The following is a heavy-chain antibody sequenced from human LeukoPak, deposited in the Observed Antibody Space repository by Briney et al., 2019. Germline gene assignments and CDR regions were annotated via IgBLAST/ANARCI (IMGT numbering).Heavy chain of an antibody. J-gene: IGHJ4*02. D-gene: IGHD1-26*01. CDR3: AKDPMGGPLYYFDY. CDR1: GFTFNSFG. Sequence: GGSLRLSCAASGFTFNSFGMHWVRQAPGKGLEWVAVISYDGSNKYSADSVKGRFTISRDNSKNTLYLQMNSLRAEDTAVYYCAKDPMGGPLYYFDYWGQGTLVTVSS. CDR2: ISYDGSNK. V-gene: IGHV3-30*18.